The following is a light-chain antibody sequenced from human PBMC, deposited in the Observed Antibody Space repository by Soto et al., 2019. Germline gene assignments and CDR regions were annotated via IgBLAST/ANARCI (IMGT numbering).Light chain of an antibody. J-gene: IGKJ1*01. CDR1: QAVNSW. V-gene: IGKV1-5*01. CDR2: DVS. Sequence: DIQITQSPSTLSESVGDRVTITSRASQAVNSWLTWFQQKPGMAPKLVIYDVSSLQSGVPSRFSGSGSGTEFTLTISSLQPEDFATYYCQQSNNHPISFGQGTKVDIK. CDR3: QQSNNHPIS.